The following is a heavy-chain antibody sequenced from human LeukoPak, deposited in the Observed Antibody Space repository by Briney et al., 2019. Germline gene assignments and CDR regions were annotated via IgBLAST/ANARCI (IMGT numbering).Heavy chain of an antibody. CDR3: AKVGATERPSPGAFHI. V-gene: IGHV4-59*08. Sequence: SETLSLTCTVSGGSISSYYWSWIRQPPGKGLEWIGYIYYTGSTNYNPSLKSRVTISVETSKNQFSLKLTSVTAADTAVYYCAKVGATERPSPGAFHIWGQGTVVTVSS. D-gene: IGHD1-26*01. J-gene: IGHJ3*02. CDR1: GGSISSYY. CDR2: IYYTGST.